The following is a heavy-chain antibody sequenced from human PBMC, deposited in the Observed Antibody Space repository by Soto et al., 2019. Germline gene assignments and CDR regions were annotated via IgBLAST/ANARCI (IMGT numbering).Heavy chain of an antibody. CDR2: TSAYNGNT. V-gene: IGHV1-18*01. Sequence: GASVKVSCKASGFTFTSSGISWVRQAPGQGLEWMGWTSAYNGNTNYAQKLQGRVTMTTDTSTSTAYMELRSLRSDDTAVYYCARRQWLVGGYYYGLDVWGQGTTVTVSS. D-gene: IGHD6-19*01. CDR1: GFTFTSSG. CDR3: ARRQWLVGGYYYGLDV. J-gene: IGHJ6*02.